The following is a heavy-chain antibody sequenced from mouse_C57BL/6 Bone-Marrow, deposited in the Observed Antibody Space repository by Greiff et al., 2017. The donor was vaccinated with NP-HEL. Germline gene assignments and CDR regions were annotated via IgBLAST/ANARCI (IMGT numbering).Heavy chain of an antibody. Sequence: QVQLQQPGAELVRPGSSVKLSCKASGYTFTSYWMDWVKQRPGQGLEWIGNIYPSDSETHYNQKFKDKATLTVDKSSSTAYMQLSSLTSEDSAVYYCARSLTTGGDYWGQGTTLTVSS. CDR1: GYTFTSYW. J-gene: IGHJ2*01. D-gene: IGHD1-1*01. CDR2: IYPSDSET. CDR3: ARSLTTGGDY. V-gene: IGHV1-61*01.